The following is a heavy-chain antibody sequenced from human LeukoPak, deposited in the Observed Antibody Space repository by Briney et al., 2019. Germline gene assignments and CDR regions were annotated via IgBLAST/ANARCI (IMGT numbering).Heavy chain of an antibody. CDR2: INHSGST. D-gene: IGHD3-3*01. Sequence: SETLSLTCAVYGGSFSGYYWSWIRQPPGKGLEWIGEINHSGSTNYNPSLKSRVTMSVDTSKNQFSLKLSSVTAADTAVYYCARGRIRITIFGVVIPYYFDYWGQGTLVTVSS. CDR1: GGSFSGYY. V-gene: IGHV4-34*01. CDR3: ARGRIRITIFGVVIPYYFDY. J-gene: IGHJ4*02.